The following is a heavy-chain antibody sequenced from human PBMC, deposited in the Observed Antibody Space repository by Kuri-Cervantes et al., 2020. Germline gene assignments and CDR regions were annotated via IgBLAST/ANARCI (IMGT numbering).Heavy chain of an antibody. J-gene: IGHJ6*03. CDR1: GFTFSSYA. CDR3: AKEASIAVAGLPDYYYYMDV. CDR2: ISGSGGST. D-gene: IGHD6-19*01. Sequence: GESLKTSCAATGFTFSSYAMSWVRQAPGKGLEWVSAISGSGGSTYYADSVKGRFTISRDNSKNTLYLQMNSLRAEDTVVYYCAKEASIAVAGLPDYYYYMDVWGKGTTVTVSS. V-gene: IGHV3-23*01.